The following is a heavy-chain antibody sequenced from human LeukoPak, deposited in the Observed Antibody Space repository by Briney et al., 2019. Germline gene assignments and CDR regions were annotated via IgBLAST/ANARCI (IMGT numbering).Heavy chain of an antibody. J-gene: IGHJ5*02. D-gene: IGHD6-19*01. CDR3: ARDGILVAGTVDWFDP. CDR2: INSDGSIT. CDR1: GFTFSSYW. V-gene: IGHV3-74*01. Sequence: GGSLGLSCEASGFTFSSYWMHWVRQASGKGLVWVSRINSDGSITSYADSVKGRFTISRDNAKNTLYLQMNSLRVEDTAMYYCARDGILVAGTVDWFDPWGQGTLVTVSS.